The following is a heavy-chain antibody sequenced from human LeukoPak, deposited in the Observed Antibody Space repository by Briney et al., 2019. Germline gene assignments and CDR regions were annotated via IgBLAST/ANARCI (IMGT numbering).Heavy chain of an antibody. J-gene: IGHJ3*01. CDR1: GYSFDTYW. V-gene: IGHV5-51*01. CDR2: IYPGDSDT. Sequence: GESLKISCKGSGYSFDTYWIAWVRQMPGKGVERMGIIYPGDSDTRYSPSFQGQVTISADKSISTAYLQWSSLKASDTAMYYCARQRLASLSVDAFAVWGQGTTVTVSS. CDR3: ARQRLASLSVDAFAV. D-gene: IGHD5-12*01.